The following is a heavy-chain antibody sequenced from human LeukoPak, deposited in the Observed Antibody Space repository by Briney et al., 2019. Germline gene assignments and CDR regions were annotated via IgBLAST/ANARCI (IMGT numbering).Heavy chain of an antibody. V-gene: IGHV4-31*03. Sequence: SQTLSLTCTVSGVSISSGGYYWSWIRQHPGKGLEWIGDIYYSGSTYYNPCLKSRVTISVDTSKNQFSLKLSSVTAADTAVYYCARAPRVVPAAVYYYYYYMDVWGKGTTVTVSS. CDR3: ARAPRVVPAAVYYYYYYMDV. D-gene: IGHD2-2*01. J-gene: IGHJ6*03. CDR1: GVSISSGGYY. CDR2: IYYSGST.